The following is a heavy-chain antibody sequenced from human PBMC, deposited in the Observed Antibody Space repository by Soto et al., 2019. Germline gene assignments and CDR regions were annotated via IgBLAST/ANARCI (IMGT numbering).Heavy chain of an antibody. J-gene: IGHJ4*02. CDR1: GGSISSYY. D-gene: IGHD5-18*01. CDR2: IYYSGST. CDR3: ARVLVRGYGYGYFDY. V-gene: IGHV4-59*01. Sequence: PSETLSLTFTVSGGSISSYYWSWIRQPPGKGLEWVGYIYYSGSTNXXPSLKSRVXISVDTSKNQLXLKLSXFTSADTAVYYCARVLVRGYGYGYFDYWGQGTLVX.